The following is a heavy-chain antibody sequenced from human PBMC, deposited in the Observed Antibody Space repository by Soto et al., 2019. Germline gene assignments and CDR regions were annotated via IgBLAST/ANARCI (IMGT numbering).Heavy chain of an antibody. CDR1: GGSISSSSYY. CDR2: IYYSGST. Sequence: QLQLQESGPGLVKPSETLSLTCTVSGGSISSSSYYWGWIRQPPGKGLEWIGSIYYSGSTYYNPSLKSRVTISVDTSKNQFSLKLSSVTAADTAVYYCARGREGHNDYGDHPDYWGQGTLVTVSS. D-gene: IGHD4-17*01. V-gene: IGHV4-39*01. J-gene: IGHJ4*02. CDR3: ARGREGHNDYGDHPDY.